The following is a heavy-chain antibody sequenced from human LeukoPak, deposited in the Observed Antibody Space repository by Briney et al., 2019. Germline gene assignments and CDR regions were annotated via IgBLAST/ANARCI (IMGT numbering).Heavy chain of an antibody. CDR3: ARVWWELENYFDY. V-gene: IGHV4-30-2*01. J-gene: IGHJ4*02. CDR1: GGSISSGGYS. CDR2: IYHSGST. Sequence: SQTLSLTCAVSGGSISSGGYSWSWIRQPPGKGLEWIGYIYHSGSTYYNPSLKSRVTISVDTSKNQLSLKLSSVTAADTAVYYCARVWWELENYFDYWGQGTLVTVSS. D-gene: IGHD1-26*01.